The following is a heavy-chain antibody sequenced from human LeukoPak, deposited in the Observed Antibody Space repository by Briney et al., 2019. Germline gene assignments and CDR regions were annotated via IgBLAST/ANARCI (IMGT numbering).Heavy chain of an antibody. Sequence: SCKASGGTFSTNFMSWVRQAPGKGLEWVSVIYSGDTTFYADSVRGKFTISRDNSKNTLYLQMNSLRAEDTAVYYCASILRSSSGYYFDYWGQGTLVTVSS. CDR2: IYSGDTT. J-gene: IGHJ4*02. CDR1: GGTFSTNF. V-gene: IGHV3-66*01. CDR3: ASILRSSSGYYFDY. D-gene: IGHD3-10*01.